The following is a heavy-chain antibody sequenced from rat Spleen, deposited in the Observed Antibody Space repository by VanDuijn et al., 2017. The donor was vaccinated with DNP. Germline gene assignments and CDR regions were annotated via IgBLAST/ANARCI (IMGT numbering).Heavy chain of an antibody. D-gene: IGHD1-9*01. CDR2: ISTGGST. CDR3: ARHTLGINPYFDY. Sequence: EVKLVESGGGLVQPGRSLKLSCTASGFTFSYYGMAWVRQTPTKGLEWVASISTGGSTYYPDSVKGRFTISRDNAKSTLYLQMDSLRSEDTATYYCARHTLGINPYFDYWGQGVMVTVSS. V-gene: IGHV5-25*01. CDR1: GFTFSYYG. J-gene: IGHJ2*01.